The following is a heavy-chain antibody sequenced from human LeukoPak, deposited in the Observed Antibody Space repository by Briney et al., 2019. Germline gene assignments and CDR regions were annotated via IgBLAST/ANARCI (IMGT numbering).Heavy chain of an antibody. CDR1: GFTFSSYA. Sequence: GGSLRLXCAASGFTFSSYAMSWVRQAPGKGLEWVSAISGSGGSTYYADSVKGRFTISRDNSKNTLYLQMNSLRAEDTAVYYCAKGRSYYGSGSYYPYYYFDYWGLGTLVTVSS. V-gene: IGHV3-23*01. D-gene: IGHD3-10*01. CDR3: AKGRSYYGSGSYYPYYYFDY. J-gene: IGHJ4*02. CDR2: ISGSGGST.